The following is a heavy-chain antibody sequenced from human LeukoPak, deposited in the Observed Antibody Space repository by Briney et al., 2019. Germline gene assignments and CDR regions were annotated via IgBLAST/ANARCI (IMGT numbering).Heavy chain of an antibody. J-gene: IGHJ3*02. V-gene: IGHV4-4*07. CDR2: LYTSGST. D-gene: IGHD3-10*01. Sequence: SETLSLTCTVSGGSISSYYWSWIRQPAGKGLEWIGRLYTSGSTNYNPSLKSRVTMSVDTSKNQFSLKLSSVIAADTAVYYCARSQGAFTMVRGTAFDIWGQGTMVTVSS. CDR1: GGSISSYY. CDR3: ARSQGAFTMVRGTAFDI.